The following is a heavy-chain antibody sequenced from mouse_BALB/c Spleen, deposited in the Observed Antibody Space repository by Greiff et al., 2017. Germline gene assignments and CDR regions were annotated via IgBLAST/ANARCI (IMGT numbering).Heavy chain of an antibody. CDR1: GFTFSSYT. Sequence: EVKLMESGGGLVKPGGSLKLSCAASGFTFSSYTMSWVRQTPEKRLEWVATISSGGSYTYYPDSVKGLFTISRDNAKNTLYLQMSSLKSEDTAMYYCTRDRGERYYFDYWGQGTTLTVSS. CDR3: TRDRGERYYFDY. D-gene: IGHD3-3*01. J-gene: IGHJ2*01. V-gene: IGHV5-6-4*01. CDR2: ISSGGSYT.